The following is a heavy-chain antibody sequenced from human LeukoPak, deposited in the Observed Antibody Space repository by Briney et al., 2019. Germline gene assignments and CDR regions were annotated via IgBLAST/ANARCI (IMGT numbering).Heavy chain of an antibody. J-gene: IGHJ4*02. CDR3: ARSATVTTGYFDY. Sequence: SETLSLNCTVSGGSMSSTRYYLGWIRQPPGKGLEWIGSIYYSGSTYYNPSLKSRVTISIDTSKNLFSLKLDSLTAADTAVYYCARSATVTTGYFDYWGRGTLVAVSP. CDR2: IYYSGST. D-gene: IGHD4-17*01. CDR1: GGSMSSTRYY. V-gene: IGHV4-39*07.